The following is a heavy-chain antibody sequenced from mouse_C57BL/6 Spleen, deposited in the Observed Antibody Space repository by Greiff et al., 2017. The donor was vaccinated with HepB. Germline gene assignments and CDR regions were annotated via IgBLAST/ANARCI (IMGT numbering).Heavy chain of an antibody. CDR3: ARGNHYYGSSFDWYFDV. Sequence: EVKLQESGPGLVKPSQSLSLTCSVTGYSITSGYYWNWIRQFPGNKLEWMGYISYDGSNNYNPSLKNRISITRDTSKNQFFLKLNSVTTEDTATYYCARGNHYYGSSFDWYFDVWGTGTTVTVSS. D-gene: IGHD1-1*01. V-gene: IGHV3-6*01. CDR1: GYSITSGYY. CDR2: ISYDGSN. J-gene: IGHJ1*03.